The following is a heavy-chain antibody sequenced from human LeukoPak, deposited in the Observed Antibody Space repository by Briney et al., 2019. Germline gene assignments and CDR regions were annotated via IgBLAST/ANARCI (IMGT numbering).Heavy chain of an antibody. CDR2: MNTNSGNT. D-gene: IGHD3-22*01. Sequence: ASVKLSCKASGYTFTSYDINWVRQAPGQGLEWMGWMNTNSGNTGYAQKFQGRVTMTRNTSISTAYMELSSLRSEDTAVYYCARNNRDSSGYYYIYYFDYWGQGTLVTVSS. CDR1: GYTFTSYD. J-gene: IGHJ4*02. V-gene: IGHV1-8*01. CDR3: ARNNRDSSGYYYIYYFDY.